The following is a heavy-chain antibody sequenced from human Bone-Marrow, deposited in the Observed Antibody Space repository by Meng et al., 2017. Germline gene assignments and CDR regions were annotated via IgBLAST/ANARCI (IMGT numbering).Heavy chain of an antibody. CDR1: GGTFSDYY. D-gene: IGHD5-18*01. CDR2: INHSGGT. J-gene: IGHJ4*02. Sequence: QVQLQQWGAGRLKPSEPLSLTCAVYGGTFSDYYWSWIRQPPGKGLEWIGEINHSGGTKYTPSLESRVTISIDTSKNQFSLKLSSVTAADTAIYYCARQGDTAMATFDYWGQGTLVTVSS. V-gene: IGHV4-34*01. CDR3: ARQGDTAMATFDY.